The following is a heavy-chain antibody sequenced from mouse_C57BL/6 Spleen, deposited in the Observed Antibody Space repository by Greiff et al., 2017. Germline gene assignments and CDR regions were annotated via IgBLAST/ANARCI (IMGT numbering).Heavy chain of an antibody. CDR3: ARGYYDYDGPFDY. V-gene: IGHV1-72*01. D-gene: IGHD2-4*01. Sequence: SCKASGYTFTSYWMHWVKQRPGRGLEWIGRIDPNSGGTKYNEKFKSKATLTVDKPSSTAYMQLSSLTSEDSAVYYCARGYYDYDGPFDYWGQGTTLTVSS. CDR1: GYTFTSYW. J-gene: IGHJ2*01. CDR2: IDPNSGGT.